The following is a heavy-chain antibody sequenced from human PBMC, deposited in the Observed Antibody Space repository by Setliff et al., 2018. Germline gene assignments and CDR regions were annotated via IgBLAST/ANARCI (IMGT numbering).Heavy chain of an antibody. CDR2: ISSGSSTI. CDR3: ARVRSNGWEEPDY. V-gene: IGHV3-48*01. D-gene: IGHD6-19*01. CDR1: GLTFRNFG. Sequence: GSLRLSCVVSGLTFRNFGMTWVRQAPGKGLEWLAKISSGSSTIYYADSVKGRFTISRDNAQNSLYLQMNNLRAEDTAVYFCARVRSNGWEEPDYWGQGTLVTVSS. J-gene: IGHJ4*02.